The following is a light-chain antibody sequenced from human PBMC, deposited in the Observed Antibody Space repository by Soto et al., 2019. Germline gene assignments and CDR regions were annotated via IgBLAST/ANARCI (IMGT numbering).Light chain of an antibody. V-gene: IGLV2-11*01. Sequence: QSALTQPRSVSGSPGQSVTISCTGTSSDVGGYNYVSWYQQYPGKAPKLMIYDVSKRPSGVPDRFSGSKSGNTASLTISGLQAEDEADYYCCSYAGSYTSYVFGTGTKLTVL. J-gene: IGLJ1*01. CDR2: DVS. CDR3: CSYAGSYTSYV. CDR1: SSDVGGYNY.